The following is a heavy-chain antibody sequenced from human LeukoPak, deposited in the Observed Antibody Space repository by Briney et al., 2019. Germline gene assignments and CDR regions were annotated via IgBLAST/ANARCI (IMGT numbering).Heavy chain of an antibody. V-gene: IGHV4-34*01. D-gene: IGHD6-25*01. CDR3: ARDDAADDY. CDR1: GGSFSGYY. CDR2: INHSGST. J-gene: IGHJ4*02. Sequence: SETLSLTCAVYGGSFSGYYWSWIRQPPGKGLEWIGEINHSGSTNYNPSLKSRVTISVDTSKNQFSLKLSSVTAADTAVYYCARDDAADDYWGQGTLVTVPS.